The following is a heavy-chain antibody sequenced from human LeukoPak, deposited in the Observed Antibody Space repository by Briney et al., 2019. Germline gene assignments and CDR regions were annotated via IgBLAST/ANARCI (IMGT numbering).Heavy chain of an antibody. CDR2: INHSGST. CDR1: GGSFSGYY. Sequence: SETLSLTCAVYGGSFSGYYWSWIRQPPGKGLEWIGEINHSGSTNYNPSLKSRVTISVDTSKNQFSLKLSSVTAADTAIYYCARHGREESTVTSYYYYAMDVWGQGTTVTVSS. CDR3: ARHGREESTVTSYYYYAMDV. J-gene: IGHJ6*02. V-gene: IGHV4-34*01. D-gene: IGHD4-11*01.